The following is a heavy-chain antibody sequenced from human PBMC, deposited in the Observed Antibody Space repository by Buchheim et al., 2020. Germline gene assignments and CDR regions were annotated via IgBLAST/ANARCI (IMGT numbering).Heavy chain of an antibody. CDR1: GGSISSSSYY. CDR3: ARHQYYDFWSGYYTTFYYYGMDV. CDR2: IYYSGST. D-gene: IGHD3-3*01. J-gene: IGHJ6*02. Sequence: QLQLQESGPGLVKPSETLSLTCTVSGGSISSSSYYWGWIRQPPGKGLEWIGSIYYSGSTYYNPSLKSRVTISVDTSKNQFSLKLSSVTAADTAVYYCARHQYYDFWSGYYTTFYYYGMDVWGQGTT. V-gene: IGHV4-39*01.